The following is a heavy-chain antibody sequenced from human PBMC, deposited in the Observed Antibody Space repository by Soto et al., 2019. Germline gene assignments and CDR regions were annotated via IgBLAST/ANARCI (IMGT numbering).Heavy chain of an antibody. CDR1: GYTFTSYG. CDR2: ISAHNGNT. Sequence: QVHLVQSGAEVKKPGASVKVSCKASGYTFTSYGITWVRQAPGQGLEWMGWISAHNGNTDYAQKLPGRVIVTRDTSTSTAYMELRSLISDDTAVYSCARGRYGDYWGQGALVTLSS. D-gene: IGHD1-1*01. CDR3: ARGRYGDY. J-gene: IGHJ4*02. V-gene: IGHV1-18*01.